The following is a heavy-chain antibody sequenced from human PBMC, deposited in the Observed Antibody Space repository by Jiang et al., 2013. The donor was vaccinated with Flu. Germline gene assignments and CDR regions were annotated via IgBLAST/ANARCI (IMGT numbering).Heavy chain of an antibody. CDR2: ISYDGSNK. Sequence: ASGFTFSSYAMHWVRQAPGKGLEWVAVISYDGSNKYYADSVKGRFTISRDNSKNTLYLQMNSLRAEDTAVYYCARGTEANWGLQPSSYWGQGTLVTVSS. CDR3: ARGTEANWGLQPSSY. CDR1: GFTFSSYA. V-gene: IGHV3-30*04. J-gene: IGHJ4*02. D-gene: IGHD7-27*01.